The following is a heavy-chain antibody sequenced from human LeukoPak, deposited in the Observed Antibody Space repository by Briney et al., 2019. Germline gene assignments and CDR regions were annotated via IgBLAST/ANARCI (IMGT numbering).Heavy chain of an antibody. V-gene: IGHV4-34*01. CDR3: AILGGAKHVDTAMVKRSPGDY. J-gene: IGHJ4*02. Sequence: PSETLSLTCAVYSGSFSGYYWSWIRQPPGKGLEWIGEINHSGSTNYNPSLKSRVTISVDTSKNQFSLKLSSVTAADTAVYYCAILGGAKHVDTAMVKRSPGDYWGQGTLVTVSS. D-gene: IGHD5-18*01. CDR1: SGSFSGYY. CDR2: INHSGST.